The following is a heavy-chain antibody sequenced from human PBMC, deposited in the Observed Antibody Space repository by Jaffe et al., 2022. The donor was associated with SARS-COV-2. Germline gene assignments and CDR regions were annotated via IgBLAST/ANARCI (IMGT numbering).Heavy chain of an antibody. CDR1: GFTFSSNW. J-gene: IGHJ4*02. D-gene: IGHD1-20*01. CDR2: INGDGTST. Sequence: EVQLVESGGGLVQPGGSLRLSCAASGFTFSSNWMHWVRQAPGKGLVWVSHINGDGTSTTYADSVKGRFTISRDNAKNTLSLQMNSLRAEDTAVYYCARDNFLGFHDYWGQGTLVTVSS. V-gene: IGHV3-74*01. CDR3: ARDNFLGFHDY.